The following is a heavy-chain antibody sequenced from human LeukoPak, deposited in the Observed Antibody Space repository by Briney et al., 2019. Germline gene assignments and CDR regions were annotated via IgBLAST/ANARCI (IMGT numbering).Heavy chain of an antibody. J-gene: IGHJ4*02. Sequence: PSETLSLTCTVSGGSISSSSYYWGWLRQPPGKGLEWLGSIYYSGSTYYNPSLKSRVTISVDTSKNQFSLKLSSVTAADTAVYYCARHESRMVRGVIRNWGQGTLVTVSS. CDR2: IYYSGST. D-gene: IGHD3-10*01. CDR1: GGSISSSSYY. V-gene: IGHV4-39*01. CDR3: ARHESRMVRGVIRN.